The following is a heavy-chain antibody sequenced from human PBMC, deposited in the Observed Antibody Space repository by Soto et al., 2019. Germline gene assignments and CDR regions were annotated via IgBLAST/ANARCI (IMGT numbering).Heavy chain of an antibody. V-gene: IGHV3-15*01. D-gene: IGHD4-17*01. CDR1: GFTFSNAW. CDR2: IKSKTDGGTT. CDR3: ILPYDYGDYVFDY. J-gene: IGHJ4*02. Sequence: GGSLRLSCAASGFTFSNAWMSWVRQAPGKGLEWVGRIKSKTDGGTTDYAAPVKGRFTISRDDSKNTLYLQMNSLKTEDTAVYYCILPYDYGDYVFDYWGQGTLVTVSS.